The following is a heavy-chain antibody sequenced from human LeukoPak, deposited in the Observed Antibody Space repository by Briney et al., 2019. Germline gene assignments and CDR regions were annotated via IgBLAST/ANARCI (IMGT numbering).Heavy chain of an antibody. CDR2: INPNDGDT. Sequence: ASVKESCKACGYTFTDCYIHWLRQAAGQGFDWMGLINPNDGDTNYAQKFQGRVTMTRDTSISTAHMEVSRLRSDDTAVYYCARANFLYCSSTTCLFDYWGQGTLVTVSS. J-gene: IGHJ4*02. V-gene: IGHV1-2*02. D-gene: IGHD2-2*01. CDR3: ARANFLYCSSTTCLFDY. CDR1: GYTFTDCY.